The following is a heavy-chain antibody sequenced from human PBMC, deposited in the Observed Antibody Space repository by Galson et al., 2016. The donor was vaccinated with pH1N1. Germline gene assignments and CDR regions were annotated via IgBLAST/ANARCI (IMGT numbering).Heavy chain of an antibody. V-gene: IGHV3-48*01. D-gene: IGHD4-17*01. CDR1: GFLFSSFG. J-gene: IGHJ5*01. CDR2: ISSSRSVI. CDR3: ARDTTVTTGPRWFAS. Sequence: SLRLSCAASGFLFSSFGMNWVRQAPGKGLEWIAYISSSRSVIKYADSVRGRITVSRDHVKNSLDLQMNSLRVDDTAVYYCARDTTVTTGPRWFASWGQGTLVSVSS.